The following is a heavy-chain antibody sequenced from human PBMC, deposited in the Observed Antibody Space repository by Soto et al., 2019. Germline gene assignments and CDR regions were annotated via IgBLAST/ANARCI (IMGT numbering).Heavy chain of an antibody. CDR2: IYHSGST. D-gene: IGHD3-3*01. CDR3: ARVASFWSGYYYFDY. V-gene: IGHV4-4*02. Sequence: SETLSLTCAVSGGSISSSNWWSWVRQPPGKGLEWIGEIYHSGSTNYNPSLKSRVTISVDKSKNQFSLKLSSVTAADTAVYYCARVASFWSGYYYFDYWGQGTLVTVSS. J-gene: IGHJ4*02. CDR1: GGSISSSNW.